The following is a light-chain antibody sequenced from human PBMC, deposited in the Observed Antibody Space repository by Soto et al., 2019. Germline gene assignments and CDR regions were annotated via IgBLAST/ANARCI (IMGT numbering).Light chain of an antibody. CDR2: WAS. V-gene: IGKV4-1*01. J-gene: IGKJ1*01. CDR1: QSIIYTPNNKSY. CDR3: QQYYSDPWT. Sequence: IVMTQSPDSLPVSLGERATINCKSIQSIIYTPNNKSYLAWYQQKPGQAPNLLISWASTRESGVPDRFSGSGSGTDFTLTISSLQAEDVAVYYCQQYYSDPWTFGQGTKVEVQ.